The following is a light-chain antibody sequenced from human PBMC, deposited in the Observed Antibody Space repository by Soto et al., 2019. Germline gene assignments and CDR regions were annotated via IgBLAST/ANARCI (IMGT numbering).Light chain of an antibody. V-gene: IGLV3-21*02. J-gene: IGLJ1*01. CDR3: QVWDSTSAHYV. CDR2: DDN. Sequence: SYELTHAPPVSVAPGHTARISCGGNNIGGKSVHWYQQKPGQVPVLVVYDDNDRPSGIPERFSGSNSGNTATLTISRVEARDEAEYYCQVWDSTSAHYVFGTGTKVTVL. CDR1: NIGGKS.